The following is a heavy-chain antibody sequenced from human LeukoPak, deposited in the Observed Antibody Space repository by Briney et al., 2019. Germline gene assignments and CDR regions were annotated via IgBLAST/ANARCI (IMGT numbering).Heavy chain of an antibody. CDR1: GLSFRSYS. V-gene: IGHV3-21*01. CDR3: ARCSGVFGSSGY. Sequence: PGGPLTLSCIASGLSFRSYSMNWVRQAPGKGLEWLSTISSGTGSYIYYADSVRGRFTISRDNAKNSLYLQMNSLRAEDTAVYYCARCSGVFGSSGYWGQGTLVTVSS. CDR2: ISSGTGSYI. J-gene: IGHJ4*02. D-gene: IGHD6-6*01.